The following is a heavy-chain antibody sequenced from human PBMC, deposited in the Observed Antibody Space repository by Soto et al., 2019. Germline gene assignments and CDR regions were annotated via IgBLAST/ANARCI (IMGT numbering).Heavy chain of an antibody. CDR3: ARDVAALDY. V-gene: IGHV1-3*01. J-gene: IGHJ4*02. CDR1: GYTSINHS. Sequence: SVKCACRAAGYTSINHSALYRLHAAGQRLEWMGWINAGNGNTKYSQKCQSRVTITRDTSASTAYMDLSSLRSEDTAVYYCARDVAALDYWGQGTLVTVSS. D-gene: IGHD6-13*01. CDR2: INAGNGNT.